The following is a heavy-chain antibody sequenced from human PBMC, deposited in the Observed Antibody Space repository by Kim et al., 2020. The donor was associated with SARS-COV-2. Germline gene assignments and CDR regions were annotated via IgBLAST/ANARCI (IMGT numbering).Heavy chain of an antibody. J-gene: IGHJ4*02. V-gene: IGHV1-46*01. CDR1: GYTFTSYY. CDR3: AREASGGVFDY. Sequence: ASVKVSCKASGYTFTSYYIHWVRQAPGQGLEWMGIINPSGGSTRYAQKFQGRVTMTRDTSTSTVYMELSSLRSEDTAVYYCAREASGGVFDYWGQGTLVTVSS. D-gene: IGHD2-8*02. CDR2: INPSGGST.